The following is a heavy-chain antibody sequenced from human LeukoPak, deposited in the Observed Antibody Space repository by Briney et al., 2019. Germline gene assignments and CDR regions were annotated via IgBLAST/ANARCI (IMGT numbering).Heavy chain of an antibody. Sequence: GGSLRLSCVASGFTFSTAWVHWARQTPGKGLVWVSRVNGDGSSTTYADSVKGRFTISRDNAKNTLYLQMNSLRAEDTAVYYCATGLMVAFDIWGQGTMVTVSS. D-gene: IGHD2-8*01. CDR2: VNGDGSST. V-gene: IGHV3-74*01. J-gene: IGHJ3*02. CDR1: GFTFSTAW. CDR3: ATGLMVAFDI.